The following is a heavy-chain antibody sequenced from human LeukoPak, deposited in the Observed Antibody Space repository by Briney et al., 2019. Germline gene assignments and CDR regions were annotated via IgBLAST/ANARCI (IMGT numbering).Heavy chain of an antibody. D-gene: IGHD5/OR15-5a*01. CDR2: IYTSGST. V-gene: IGHV4-4*07. J-gene: IGHJ6*03. Sequence: SETLSLTCTVSGGSISSYYWSWIRQPAGKGLEWIGRIYTSGSTNYNPSLKSRVTMSVDTSKNQFSLKLSSVTAADTAVYYCARVSRDYYYFDMDVWGKGTTVTVSS. CDR1: GGSISSYY. CDR3: ARVSRDYYYFDMDV.